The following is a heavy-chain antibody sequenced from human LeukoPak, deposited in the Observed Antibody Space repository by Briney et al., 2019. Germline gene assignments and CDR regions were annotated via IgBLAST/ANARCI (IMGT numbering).Heavy chain of an antibody. CDR2: LNPNSGGT. CDR1: GYTFTGYY. V-gene: IGHV1-2*02. CDR3: AAETVVTVLY. D-gene: IGHD3-22*01. J-gene: IGHJ4*02. Sequence: GASVKVSCKASGYTFTGYYMHWVRQAPGQGLEWMGWLNPNSGGTNYAQKFQGRVTTTRDTSISTGYMELSRLRSDDTAVYYCAAETVVTVLYWGQGTLVTVSS.